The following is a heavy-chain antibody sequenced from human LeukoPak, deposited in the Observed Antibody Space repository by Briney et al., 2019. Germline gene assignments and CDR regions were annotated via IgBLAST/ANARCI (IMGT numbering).Heavy chain of an antibody. D-gene: IGHD1-7*01. V-gene: IGHV3-30*19. J-gene: IGHJ4*02. CDR3: ARSEDFGITGTTWIY. Sequence: PGGSLGLSCAASGFTFSSYGMHWVRQAPGKGLEWVAVISYDGSNKYYADSVKGRFTISRDDSKNTLYLQMNSLRAEDTAVYYCARSEDFGITGTTWIYWGQGTLVTVSS. CDR1: GFTFSSYG. CDR2: ISYDGSNK.